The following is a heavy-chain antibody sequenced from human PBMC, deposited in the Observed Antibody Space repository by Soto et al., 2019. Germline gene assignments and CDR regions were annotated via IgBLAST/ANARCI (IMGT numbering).Heavy chain of an antibody. CDR3: ARGEVGDTNYDAFDI. J-gene: IGHJ3*02. CDR1: GYTFTGYY. V-gene: IGHV1-2*04. Sequence: ASVKVSCKASGYTFTGYYMHWVRQAPGQGLEWMGWINPNSGGTNYAQKFQGWVTMTRDTSISTAYMELSRLRSDDTAVYYCARGEVGDTNYDAFDIWGQGKMVTVSS. D-gene: IGHD1-26*01. CDR2: INPNSGGT.